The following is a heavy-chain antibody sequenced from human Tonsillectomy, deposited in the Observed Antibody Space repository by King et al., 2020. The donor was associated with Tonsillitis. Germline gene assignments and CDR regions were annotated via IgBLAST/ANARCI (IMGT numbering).Heavy chain of an antibody. CDR2: INHSGST. J-gene: IGHJ5*02. CDR1: GGSISGYY. CDR3: ARGPEEEQQLVGDWFDP. Sequence: VQLQQWGAGLLKPSETLSLTCAVYGGSISGYYWSWIRQPPGKGREWIGEINHSGSTNCNPSLKSRVTISVDTSKNQFSLKLSSVTAADTAVYYCARGPEEEQQLVGDWFDPWGQGTLVTVSS. V-gene: IGHV4-34*01. D-gene: IGHD6-13*01.